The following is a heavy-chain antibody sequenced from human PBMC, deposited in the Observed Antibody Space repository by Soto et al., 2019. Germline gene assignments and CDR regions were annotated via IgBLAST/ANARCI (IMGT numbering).Heavy chain of an antibody. CDR1: GYTFTDYY. J-gene: IGHJ4*02. CDR3: ASEECSNTNCLTRFDY. CDR2: INPESGNP. Sequence: ASVKVSCKASGYTFTDYYMHWVRQAPGQGFEWVGGINPESGNPKYVPKFQGRVTVTRDTSTSTAYMELNRLTSDDTAVYYCASEECSNTNCLTRFDYWGQGNLVTVSS. D-gene: IGHD6-6*01. V-gene: IGHV1-2*02.